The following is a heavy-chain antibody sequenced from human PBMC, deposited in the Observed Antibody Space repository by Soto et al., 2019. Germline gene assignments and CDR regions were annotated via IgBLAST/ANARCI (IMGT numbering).Heavy chain of an antibody. V-gene: IGHV1-69*12. Sequence: QVQLVQSGAEVKKPGSSVKVSCKASGGTFSSYAISWVRQAPGQGLEWMGGIIPIFGTANYAQKFQGRVTITADESTSTGYMEVSSLRSEDTAVYYCASPPSSNRYYYGMDVWGQGTTVTVSS. J-gene: IGHJ6*02. CDR3: ASPPSSNRYYYGMDV. CDR2: IIPIFGTA. CDR1: GGTFSSYA. D-gene: IGHD4-4*01.